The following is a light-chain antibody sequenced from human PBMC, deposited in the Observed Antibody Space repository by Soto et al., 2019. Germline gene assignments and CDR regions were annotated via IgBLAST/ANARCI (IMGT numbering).Light chain of an antibody. V-gene: IGKV3-15*01. CDR1: QSVRGN. CDR2: GAS. CDR3: QQYNNWPFIT. J-gene: IGKJ5*01. Sequence: EIVMNQSPATLSVYPGERATLSCRASQSVRGNLAWYQQRPGQSPRLLIYGASSRATGIPARFSGGGSGTEFTLSISSLQSEDFAVYYCQQYNNWPFITFGQGTRLEIK.